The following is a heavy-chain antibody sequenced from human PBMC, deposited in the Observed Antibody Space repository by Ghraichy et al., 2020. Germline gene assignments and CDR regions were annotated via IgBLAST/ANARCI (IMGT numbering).Heavy chain of an antibody. J-gene: IGHJ5*02. CDR2: IYYSGST. CDR3: ARQDYYYDSSGPSSFDP. Sequence: SETLSLTCTVSGGSISSSSYYWGWIRQPPGKGLEWIGSIYYSGSTYYNPSLKSRVTISVDTSKNQFSLKLSSVTAADTAEYYCARQDYYYDSSGPSSFDPWGQGTLVTVSS. V-gene: IGHV4-39*01. CDR1: GGSISSSSYY. D-gene: IGHD3-22*01.